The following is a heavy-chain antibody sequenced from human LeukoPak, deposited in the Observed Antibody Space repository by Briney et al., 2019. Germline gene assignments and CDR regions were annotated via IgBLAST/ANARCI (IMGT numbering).Heavy chain of an antibody. CDR2: ISGSGGHT. V-gene: IGHV3-23*01. J-gene: IGHJ4*02. D-gene: IGHD3-22*01. Sequence: GGSLRLSCAASGFTFSSYAMGWVRQAPGKGPEWVSSISGSGGHTYFADSVKGRFTISGDNSKNTLDLQMNSLKVEDTAVYYCAKFRYHSNDNNYLDFNYWGQGTLVTVSS. CDR3: AKFRYHSNDNNYLDFNY. CDR1: GFTFSSYA.